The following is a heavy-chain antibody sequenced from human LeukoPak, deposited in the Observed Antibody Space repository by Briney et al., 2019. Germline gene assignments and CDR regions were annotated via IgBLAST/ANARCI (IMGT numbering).Heavy chain of an antibody. D-gene: IGHD3-10*01. V-gene: IGHV4-38-2*02. Sequence: SETLSLTCTVSGGSINDDYWSWIRQPPGKGLEWIGSIYHSGSTYYNPSLKSRVTISVDTSKNQFSLKLSSVTAADTAVYYCARVLIVGGSGSYPPYYFDYWGQGTLVTVSS. CDR3: ARVLIVGGSGSYPPYYFDY. CDR1: GGSINDDY. CDR2: IYHSGST. J-gene: IGHJ4*02.